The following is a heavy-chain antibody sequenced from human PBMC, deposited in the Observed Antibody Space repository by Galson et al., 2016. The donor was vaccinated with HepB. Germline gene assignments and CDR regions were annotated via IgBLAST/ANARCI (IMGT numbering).Heavy chain of an antibody. CDR3: AKDGGTWGYYYGHWNLDL. J-gene: IGHJ2*01. Sequence: SLRLSCAASGFTFRDSTMTWVRQAPGKGLEWVSTITGSGVSSYYADSVKGRFTISRDNSKNNVYLQMNSLRADDTAVYYCAKDGGTWGYYYGHWNLDLWGRGTLVTVSS. CDR2: ITGSGVSS. V-gene: IGHV3-23*01. CDR1: GFTFRDST. D-gene: IGHD3-22*01.